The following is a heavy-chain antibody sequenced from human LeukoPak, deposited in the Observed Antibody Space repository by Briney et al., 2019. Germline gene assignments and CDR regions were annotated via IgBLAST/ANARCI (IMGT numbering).Heavy chain of an antibody. CDR1: GFTFSSNA. D-gene: IGHD7-27*01. CDR2: IGSDFNR. V-gene: IGHV3-23*01. Sequence: PGGSLRLSCAASGFTFSSNAMAWVRQVPGKGLEWVSAIGSDFNRLYADSVKGRFTISGDNSKNTLYLQMSSLGVEDTAIYYCAKDILGWTFDSWGQGILVTVSS. CDR3: AKDILGWTFDS. J-gene: IGHJ4*02.